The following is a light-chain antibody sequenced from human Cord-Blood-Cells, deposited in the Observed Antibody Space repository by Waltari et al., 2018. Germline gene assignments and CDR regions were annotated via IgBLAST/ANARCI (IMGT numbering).Light chain of an antibody. CDR1: QDTSNY. Sequence: IQMTQSPSSLSASVRDRVTITCQASQDTSNYLNWYQQKPGKAPKLLIYAASNLETGVPSRFSGSGSGTDFTFTISSLQPEDIATYYCQQYDNLLFTFGPGTKVDIK. V-gene: IGKV1-33*01. J-gene: IGKJ3*01. CDR3: QQYDNLLFT. CDR2: AAS.